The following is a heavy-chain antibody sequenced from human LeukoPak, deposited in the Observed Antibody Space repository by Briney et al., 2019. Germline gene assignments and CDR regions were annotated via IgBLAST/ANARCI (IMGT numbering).Heavy chain of an antibody. V-gene: IGHV3-21*01. J-gene: IGHJ5*02. CDR1: GFTFSSYS. D-gene: IGHD3-9*01. Sequence: GGSLRLSCAASGFTFSSYSMNWVRQAPGKGLEWVSSISSSSSYIYYADSVKGRFTISRDNAKNSLYLQMNSLRAEDTAVYYCARALRGDILTGPGFDPWGQGTLVTVSS. CDR3: ARALRGDILTGPGFDP. CDR2: ISSSSSYI.